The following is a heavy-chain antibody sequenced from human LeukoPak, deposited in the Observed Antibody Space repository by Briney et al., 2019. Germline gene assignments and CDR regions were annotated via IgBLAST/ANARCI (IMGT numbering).Heavy chain of an antibody. Sequence: SVKVSCKASGGTFSNYAITWVRQAPGQGLEWMGGIIPIFGTTNYAQKFQGRVTITADESTSTAYMELSRLRSDDTAVYYCAREQGDYVYWGQGALVTVSS. CDR2: IIPIFGTT. CDR1: GGTFSNYA. D-gene: IGHD4-17*01. CDR3: AREQGDYVY. V-gene: IGHV1-69*01. J-gene: IGHJ4*02.